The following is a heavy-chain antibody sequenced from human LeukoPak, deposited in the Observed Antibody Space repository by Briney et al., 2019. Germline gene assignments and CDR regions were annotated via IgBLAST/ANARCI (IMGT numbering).Heavy chain of an antibody. CDR1: GGTFSSYA. CDR3: ASIGGLSTLGYFDY. J-gene: IGHJ4*02. CDR2: IIPIFGTA. V-gene: IGHV1-69*05. Sequence: SVKVSCKASGGTFSSYAISWVRRAPGQGLEWMGGIIPIFGTANYAQKFQGRVTITTDESTSTAYMELSGLRSEDTAVYYCASIGGLSTLGYFDYWGQGTLVTVSS. D-gene: IGHD3-10*01.